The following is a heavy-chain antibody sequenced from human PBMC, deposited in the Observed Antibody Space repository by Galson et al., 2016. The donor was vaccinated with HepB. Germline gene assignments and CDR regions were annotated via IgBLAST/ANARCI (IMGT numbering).Heavy chain of an antibody. CDR2: ITGSGGWI. CDR1: GFTFSSYA. D-gene: IGHD2-15*01. J-gene: IGHJ4*02. Sequence: SLRLSCAASGFTFSSYAMSWVRQAPGKGLEWVSTITGSGGWIKYADSVKGRLITSRDNSKNTLYPQLNSLRAEETAVYYCAKDGGYCSDATCYYRNSWGQGTLVTVPS. CDR3: AKDGGYCSDATCYYRNS. V-gene: IGHV3-23*01.